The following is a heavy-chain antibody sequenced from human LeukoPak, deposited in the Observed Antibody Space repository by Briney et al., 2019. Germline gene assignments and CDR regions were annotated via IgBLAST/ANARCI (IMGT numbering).Heavy chain of an antibody. CDR3: TRGAREVDV. CDR2: ITDSGGGT. V-gene: IGHV3-23*01. D-gene: IGHD5-12*01. CDR1: GFTFSSYA. Sequence: GGSLRLSCAASGFTFSSYAMSWVRQAPGKGLEWVSAITDSGGGTYYADSVKGRFTISRDNSKNTLYLQMNNLRAEDTAVYYCTRGAREVDVWGQGTTVTVSS. J-gene: IGHJ6*02.